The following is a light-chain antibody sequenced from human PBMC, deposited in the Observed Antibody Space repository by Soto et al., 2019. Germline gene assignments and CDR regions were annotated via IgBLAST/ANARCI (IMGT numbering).Light chain of an antibody. V-gene: IGKV1-5*03. CDR1: QSISSW. J-gene: IGKJ4*01. CDR3: KQKNSYPLT. Sequence: DIQMTQSPSTLSASVGDRVTITCRASQSISSWLAWYQQKPGKAPKLLIQKASSLESGVPSRFSGSGSGTDSTLTIRTLQPAVFATYHRKQKNSYPLTSGGGPRGEIK. CDR2: KAS.